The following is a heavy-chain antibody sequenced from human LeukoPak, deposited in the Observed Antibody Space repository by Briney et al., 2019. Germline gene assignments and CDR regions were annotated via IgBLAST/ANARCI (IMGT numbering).Heavy chain of an antibody. CDR1: GFTFSSYG. CDR3: AKDRGADYFDY. Sequence: PGGSLRLSCAASGFTFSSYGMNGVRQAPGKGLEWVSAISGSGGSTYYADSVKGRFTISRDNSKNTLSLQMNSLRPEDTATYYCAKDRGADYFDYWGQGTLVSVSS. V-gene: IGHV3-23*01. J-gene: IGHJ4*02. CDR2: ISGSGGST. D-gene: IGHD1-26*01.